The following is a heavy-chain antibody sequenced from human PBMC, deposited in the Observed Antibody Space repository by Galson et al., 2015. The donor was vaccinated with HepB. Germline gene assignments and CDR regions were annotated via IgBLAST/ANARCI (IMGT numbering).Heavy chain of an antibody. V-gene: IGHV1-69*13. Sequence: SVKVSCKASGGTFNSFSISWVRQAPGQGLERMAGIIPVFGLPKYAQKFQGRVTISADESSSTAYMELNSLRPEDTAIYYCARVGNVFTDGFDYFDRWGQGTLVTVSS. D-gene: IGHD7-27*01. CDR3: ARVGNVFTDGFDYFDR. CDR2: IIPVFGLP. J-gene: IGHJ4*02. CDR1: GGTFNSFS.